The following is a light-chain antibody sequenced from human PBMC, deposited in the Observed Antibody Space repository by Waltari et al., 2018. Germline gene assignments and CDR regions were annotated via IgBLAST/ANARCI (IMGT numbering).Light chain of an antibody. CDR3: AAWDDSLSLYV. CDR2: RSN. J-gene: IGLJ1*01. CDR1: SPHIGNHF. V-gene: IGLV1-47*01. Sequence: QSVLTQPPSASGTPGQRVTISCSGSSPHIGNHFVNWYQQLPGMAPKLLIYRSNQRPSGVPDRFSGSKSGTTASLAISGLRSEDEADYYCAAWDDSLSLYVFGTGTKVTVL.